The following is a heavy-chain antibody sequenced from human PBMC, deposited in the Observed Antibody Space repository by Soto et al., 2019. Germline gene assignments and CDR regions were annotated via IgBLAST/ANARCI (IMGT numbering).Heavy chain of an antibody. V-gene: IGHV3-23*01. CDR3: GKCPGGGDHTGGYYYYMDI. CDR2: ISDSGGST. Sequence: EVQLLESGGGLVQPGGSLRLSCAASGFTFSSYAMSWVRQAPGKGLEWVSAISDSGGSTYYADSVKGRFTISRDNSKNTLYLQMNSLRAEDTAAYYCGKCPGGGDHTGGYYYYMDIWGKGTSVTVSS. D-gene: IGHD4-17*01. J-gene: IGHJ6*03. CDR1: GFTFSSYA.